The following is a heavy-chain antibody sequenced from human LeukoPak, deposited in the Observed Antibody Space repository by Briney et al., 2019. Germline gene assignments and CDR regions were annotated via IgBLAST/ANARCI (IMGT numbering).Heavy chain of an antibody. D-gene: IGHD3-22*01. V-gene: IGHV4-39*01. Sequence: PSETLSLTCTVSGGSTSSSSFYWGWLRQPPGKGLECIARISYSRRTYYNPSLQSRFTISVDTSKNQFSLRLSSVTAADTAVYYCARLRAYYYDSSGYYNLDFWGEGTLVTVSS. CDR1: GGSTSSSSFY. J-gene: IGHJ4*02. CDR2: ISYSRRT. CDR3: ARLRAYYYDSSGYYNLDF.